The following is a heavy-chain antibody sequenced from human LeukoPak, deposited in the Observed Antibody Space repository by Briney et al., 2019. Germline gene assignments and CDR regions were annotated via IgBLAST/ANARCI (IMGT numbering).Heavy chain of an antibody. CDR3: ARTLAVAGTSGGFDY. J-gene: IGHJ4*02. Sequence: SVKVSCKASGGTFSSYAISWVRQAPGQGLEWIGRIIPILGIANYAQKFQGRVTITADKSTSTAYMELSSLRSEDTAVYYCARTLAVAGTSGGFDYWGQGTLVTVSS. CDR1: GGTFSSYA. CDR2: IIPILGIA. D-gene: IGHD6-19*01. V-gene: IGHV1-69*04.